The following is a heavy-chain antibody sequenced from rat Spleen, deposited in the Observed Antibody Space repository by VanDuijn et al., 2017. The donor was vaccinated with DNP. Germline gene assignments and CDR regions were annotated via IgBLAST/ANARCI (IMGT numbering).Heavy chain of an antibody. CDR2: IGYDGDSN. CDR1: GFTFSDYY. CDR3: TTGAYFDY. V-gene: IGHV5-20*01. Sequence: EVQLVESGGDLVQPGRSLKLSCAASGFTFSDYYMAWVRQTPTEGLEWVAYIGYDGDSNYNGDSVQGRFTISRDNAKSTLYLQMNSLRSEDMATYYCTTGAYFDYWGQGVMVTVSS. J-gene: IGHJ2*01.